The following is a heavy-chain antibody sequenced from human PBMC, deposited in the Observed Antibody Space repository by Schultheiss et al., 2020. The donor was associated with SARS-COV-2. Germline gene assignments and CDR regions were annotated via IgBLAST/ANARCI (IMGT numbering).Heavy chain of an antibody. CDR1: GASISSYY. V-gene: IGHV4-59*12. D-gene: IGHD3-10*02. Sequence: SETLSLTCTVSGASISSYYWTWIRQSPEKGLEWIGYIHYSGGTDSNPSLKSRVTISIDTSKNQFSLKLSSVTAADTAVYYCARGYVKGKARNWYFDLWGRGTLVTVAS. CDR2: IHYSGGT. CDR3: ARGYVKGKARNWYFDL. J-gene: IGHJ2*01.